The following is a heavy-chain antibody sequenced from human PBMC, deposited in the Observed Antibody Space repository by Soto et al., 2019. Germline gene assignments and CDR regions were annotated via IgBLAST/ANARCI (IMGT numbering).Heavy chain of an antibody. J-gene: IGHJ4*02. CDR1: GFTFSSYG. V-gene: IGHV3-33*01. CDR2: IWYDGSNK. Sequence: QVQLVESGGGVVQPGRSLRLSCAASGFTFSSYGMHWVRQAPGKGLEWVAVIWYDGSNKYYADSVKGRFTISRDNSKNTLYLQMNSLRAEDTAVYYCARGGMAAAGGVSDYWGQGTLVTVSS. D-gene: IGHD6-13*01. CDR3: ARGGMAAAGGVSDY.